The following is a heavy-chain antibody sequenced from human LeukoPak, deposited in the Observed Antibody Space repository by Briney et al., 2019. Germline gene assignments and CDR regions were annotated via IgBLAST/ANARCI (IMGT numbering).Heavy chain of an antibody. CDR1: GFTFSSYW. CDR3: AKERAYDILTGYFY. V-gene: IGHV3-7*01. Sequence: GGSLRLSCAASGFTFSSYWMSWVRQAPGKGLEWVANIKQDGSEKYYVDSVKGRFTISRDNAKNSLYLQMNSLRAEDTAVYYCAKERAYDILTGYFYWGQGTLVTVSS. J-gene: IGHJ4*02. D-gene: IGHD3-9*01. CDR2: IKQDGSEK.